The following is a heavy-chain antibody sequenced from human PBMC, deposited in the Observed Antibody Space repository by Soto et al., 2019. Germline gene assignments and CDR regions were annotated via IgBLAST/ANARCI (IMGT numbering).Heavy chain of an antibody. CDR1: GGSFSAHF. Sequence: QVQLQQWGAGLLKPSETLSLTCAVYGGSFSAHFWSWIRQPPGKGLEWIGEIYHSGSTNYNPSLKSRVTISVDTSKNQFSLKLSSVTAADPAVYYCATAGFMVAPDYWGQGTLVTVTS. CDR3: ATAGFMVAPDY. J-gene: IGHJ4*02. CDR2: IYHSGST. V-gene: IGHV4-34*01. D-gene: IGHD5-12*01.